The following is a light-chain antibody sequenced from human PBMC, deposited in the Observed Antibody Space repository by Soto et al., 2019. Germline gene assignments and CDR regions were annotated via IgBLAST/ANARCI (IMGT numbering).Light chain of an antibody. V-gene: IGLV3-1*01. J-gene: IGLJ2*01. CDR2: QDR. Sequence: SYELTQAPSVSVSPGQTASITCSGDKLGDKYACWYQQKPGQSPMLVIYQDRKRPSGIPERFSGSNSGNTATLTISGTQAMDEADYYCQAWDSSTVVFGGGTKLTVL. CDR3: QAWDSSTVV. CDR1: KLGDKY.